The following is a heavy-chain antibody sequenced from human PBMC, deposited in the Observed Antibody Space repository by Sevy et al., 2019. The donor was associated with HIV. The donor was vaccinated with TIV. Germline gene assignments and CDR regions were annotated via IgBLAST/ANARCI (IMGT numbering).Heavy chain of an antibody. D-gene: IGHD3-3*01. J-gene: IGHJ4*02. CDR1: GGSISSYY. CDR2: IYYSGST. CDR3: ARTYYDFWSGYYFGH. V-gene: IGHV4-59*01. Sequence: SETLSLTCTVSGGSISSYYWSWIRQPPGKGLEWIGYIYYSGSTNYNPSLKSRVTISVDTSKNQFSLMLSSVTAADTAVYYCARTYYDFWSGYYFGHWGQGTLVTVSS.